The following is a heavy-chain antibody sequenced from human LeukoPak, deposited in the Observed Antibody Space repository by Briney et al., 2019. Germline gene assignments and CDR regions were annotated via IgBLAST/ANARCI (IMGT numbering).Heavy chain of an antibody. D-gene: IGHD3-10*01. CDR3: ARGGLVRGSINSFIAFDV. Sequence: SQTLSLTCAISGDSVSRTDAGWSWIRQSPSRGLEWLGRTYYRSMGHKDDAGWYKDDAGSLKSRIIINVDTVKNQFSLQLNSVTPEDTALYCARGGLVRGSINSFIAFDVWGQGIMVTVSS. J-gene: IGHJ3*01. CDR1: GDSVSRTDAG. V-gene: IGHV6-1*01. CDR2: TYYRSMGHKDDAGWYK.